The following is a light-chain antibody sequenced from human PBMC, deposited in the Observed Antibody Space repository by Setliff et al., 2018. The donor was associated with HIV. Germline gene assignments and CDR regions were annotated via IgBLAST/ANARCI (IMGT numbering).Light chain of an antibody. CDR1: SSAIGSHNH. Sequence: LTQPPSASGSPGQSVAISCTGTSSAIGSHNHVSWYQQYPGKAPKLMIYELSQRPSGVPDRFSGSKSGNTASLTVSGLQAEDEADYYCASYAGDGVHDIYVFGTGTKVTV. V-gene: IGLV2-8*01. J-gene: IGLJ1*01. CDR3: ASYAGDGVHDIYV. CDR2: ELS.